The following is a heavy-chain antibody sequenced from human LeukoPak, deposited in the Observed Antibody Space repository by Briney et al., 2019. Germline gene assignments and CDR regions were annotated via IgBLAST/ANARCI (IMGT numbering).Heavy chain of an antibody. CDR2: INHSEST. CDR1: GGSFSGYY. Sequence: PSETLSLTCAVYGGSFSGYYWSWIRQPPGKGLEWIGEINHSESTKSNPSLKSRVTISVDTSKNQFSLKLSTGTASDTAVYYCASRLGLKFGERFYYYHYMDVWGKGTTVTISS. CDR3: ASRLGLKFGERFYYYHYMDV. V-gene: IGHV4-34*01. J-gene: IGHJ6*03. D-gene: IGHD3-10*01.